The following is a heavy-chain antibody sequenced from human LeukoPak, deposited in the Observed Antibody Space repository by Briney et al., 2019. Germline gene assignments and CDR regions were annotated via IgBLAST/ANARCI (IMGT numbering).Heavy chain of an antibody. D-gene: IGHD2-15*01. J-gene: IGHJ4*02. CDR1: GDSISSGGYY. CDR2: IYYSGST. CDR3: AREVVGAELYYFDY. Sequence: SQTLSLTCTVSGDSISSGGYYWRWIRQHPGKGLEWIGYIYYSGSTYYNPSLKSRITISVDTSKNQFSLKLSSVTAADTAVYYCAREVVGAELYYFDYWGQGTLVTVSS. V-gene: IGHV4-31*03.